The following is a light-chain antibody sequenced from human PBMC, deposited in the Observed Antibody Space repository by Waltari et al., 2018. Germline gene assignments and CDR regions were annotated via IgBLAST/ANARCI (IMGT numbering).Light chain of an antibody. CDR3: QQSDNTPRT. CDR1: QSISSY. CDR2: AAS. V-gene: IGKV1-39*01. Sequence: DIQMTQSPSSLSASVGDRVTITCRASQSISSYLNWYQQKPGKAPNLLIYAASSLQSGVPSRFSGSGSGTDFTLTISSLQPKDFATYYCQQSDNTPRTFGQGTKVEIK. J-gene: IGKJ1*01.